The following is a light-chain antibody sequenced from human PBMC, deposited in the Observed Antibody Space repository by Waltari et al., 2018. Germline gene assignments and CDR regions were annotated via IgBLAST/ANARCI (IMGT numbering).Light chain of an antibody. CDR3: QQRRNWPLT. CDR2: DTS. CDR1: QNVDMY. Sequence: EIVLTPSPATLSLSPGERATLSCRASQNVDMYLAWYQQRPGQAPRLLIYDTSNRATDIPARFSGSGSETDFSLTISSLEPEDFAVYYCQQRRNWPLTFGGGTKVEIK. V-gene: IGKV3-11*01. J-gene: IGKJ4*01.